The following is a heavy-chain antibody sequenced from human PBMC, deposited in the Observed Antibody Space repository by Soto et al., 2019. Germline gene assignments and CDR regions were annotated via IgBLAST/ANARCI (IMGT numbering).Heavy chain of an antibody. CDR3: ASGYSSSSVYYYYYYMDV. J-gene: IGHJ6*03. V-gene: IGHV3-7*01. CDR1: GFTFSSYW. D-gene: IGHD6-6*01. CDR2: IKQDGSGK. Sequence: GGSLRLSCAASGFTFSSYWMSWVRQAPGKGLEWVANIKQDGSGKYYVDSVKGRFTISRDNAKNSLYLQMNSLRAEDTAVYYCASGYSSSSVYYYYYYMDVWGKGTTVTVSS.